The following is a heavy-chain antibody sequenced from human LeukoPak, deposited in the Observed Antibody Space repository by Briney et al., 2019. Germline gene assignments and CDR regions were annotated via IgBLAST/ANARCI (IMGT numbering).Heavy chain of an antibody. D-gene: IGHD3-22*01. V-gene: IGHV1-58*02. J-gene: IGHJ4*02. CDR3: AASPDYYDSSGYSYYFDY. Sequence: SVKVSCKASGFTFTTSAMQWVRQARGQRLEWIGWIVVASGNTNYAQKFQERVTITRDMSTSTAYMELSSLRSEDTAVYYCAASPDYYDSSGYSYYFDYWGQGTLVTVSS. CDR1: GFTFTTSA. CDR2: IVVASGNT.